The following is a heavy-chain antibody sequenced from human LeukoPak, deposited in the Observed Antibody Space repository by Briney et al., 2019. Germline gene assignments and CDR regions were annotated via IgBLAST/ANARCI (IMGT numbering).Heavy chain of an antibody. CDR3: ARADARSRSWFDP. Sequence: SETLSLTCIVSGGSITTYYWSWIRQPPGKGLEWLGYIYYSGSANYNPSLKSRVTISVDTSKKQFSLKLSSVTAADTAVYYCARADARSRSWFDPWGQGTLVTVSS. J-gene: IGHJ5*02. CDR2: IYYSGSA. V-gene: IGHV4-59*08. CDR1: GGSITTYY. D-gene: IGHD3-3*01.